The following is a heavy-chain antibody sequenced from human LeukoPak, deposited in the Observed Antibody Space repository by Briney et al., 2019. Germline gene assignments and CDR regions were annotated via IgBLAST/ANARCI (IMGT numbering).Heavy chain of an antibody. CDR2: IYSSGTT. V-gene: IGHV4-4*07. J-gene: IGHJ4*02. CDR3: ARGPYCGGDCYFDY. CDR1: SGSITSYY. D-gene: IGHD2-21*02. Sequence: SQTLSLTRPVSSGSITSYYWSWIRQPAGKGREWIGRIYSSGTTNYNPSLKSRVTMSIDTSKNQFSLKLTSVTAADTAVYYCARGPYCGGDCYFDYWGQGTPVTVSS.